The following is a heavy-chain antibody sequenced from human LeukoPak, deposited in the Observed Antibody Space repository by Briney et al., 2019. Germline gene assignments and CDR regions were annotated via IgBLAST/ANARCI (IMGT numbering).Heavy chain of an antibody. Sequence: SETLSLTCTVSGGSISSGSYYWSWIRQPAGKGLEWIGRIYTSGSTNYNPSLKSRVTISVDTSKNQFSLKLSSVTAADTAVYYCAREAGLATVYWGQGTLVTVSS. CDR1: GGSISSGSYY. CDR2: IYTSGST. D-gene: IGHD5-12*01. V-gene: IGHV4-61*02. CDR3: AREAGLATVY. J-gene: IGHJ4*02.